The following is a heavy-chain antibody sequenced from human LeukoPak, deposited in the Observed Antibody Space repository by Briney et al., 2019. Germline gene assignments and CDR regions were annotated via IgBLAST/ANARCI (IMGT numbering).Heavy chain of an antibody. CDR2: IWYDGSNK. Sequence: GSLRLSCAASGFTFSSYGTHWVRQAPGKGLEWVAVIWYDGSNKYYADSVKGRFTISRDNSKNTLYLQMNSLRAEDTAVYYCAKDPFPNVDTAMGHWGQGTLVTVSS. CDR1: GFTFSSYG. J-gene: IGHJ4*02. CDR3: AKDPFPNVDTAMGH. D-gene: IGHD5-18*01. V-gene: IGHV3-33*06.